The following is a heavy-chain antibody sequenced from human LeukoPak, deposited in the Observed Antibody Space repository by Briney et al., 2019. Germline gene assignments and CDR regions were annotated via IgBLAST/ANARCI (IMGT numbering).Heavy chain of an antibody. D-gene: IGHD4-17*01. CDR1: GFTFSSYA. V-gene: IGHV3-23*01. J-gene: IGHJ4*02. CDR3: AKVARSLTTIDY. Sequence: PGGSLRLSCAASGFTFSSYAMTWVRQAPGKGLEWVSGIGGSGGSTYYADSVKGRFTISRDNSKNTLYLQMNSLRAEDTALYYCAKVARSLTTIDYWGQGTLVTVSS. CDR2: IGGSGGST.